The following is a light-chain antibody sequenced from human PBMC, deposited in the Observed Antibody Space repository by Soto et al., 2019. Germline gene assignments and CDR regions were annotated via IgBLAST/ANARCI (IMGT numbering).Light chain of an antibody. V-gene: IGKV3-11*01. CDR2: DTS. J-gene: IGKJ1*01. CDR1: QSVNNY. CDR3: QQRSVWPWT. Sequence: TVLTQSPATLSLSPGERATLSCRASQSVNNYLAWYQQKPGQAPRLLIYDTSDRASGIPARFGGSGSGTDFTLTISSLEPEDFAVFYCQQRSVWPWTFGQGTKVDIK.